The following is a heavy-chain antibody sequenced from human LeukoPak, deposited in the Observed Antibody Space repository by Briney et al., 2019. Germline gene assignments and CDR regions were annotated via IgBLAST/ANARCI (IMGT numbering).Heavy chain of an antibody. V-gene: IGHV3-48*01. CDR3: ARAGFSLSLYYFDY. J-gene: IGHJ4*02. D-gene: IGHD1-7*01. CDR2: ISSSSSTI. Sequence: GGALRLSCAASGFTFSSYAMSWVRQAPGKGLEWVSYISSSSSTIYYADSVKGRFTISRDNAKNSLYLQMNSLKAEDTAVYYCARAGFSLSLYYFDYWGQGTLVTVSS. CDR1: GFTFSSYA.